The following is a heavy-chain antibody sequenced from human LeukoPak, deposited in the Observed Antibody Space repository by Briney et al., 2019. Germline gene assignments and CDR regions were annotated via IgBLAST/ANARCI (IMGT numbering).Heavy chain of an antibody. CDR3: ARGRYCSGGSCNPWYYWFDP. Sequence: SETLSLTCAVYGGSFSGYYWSWIRQPPGKGLEWIGEISHSGSTNYNPSLKSRVTISVDTSKNQFSLSLSSVSGADTAVYYCARGRYCSGGSCNPWYYWFDPWGQGTLVTVSS. CDR2: ISHSGST. J-gene: IGHJ5*02. D-gene: IGHD2-15*01. CDR1: GGSFSGYY. V-gene: IGHV4-34*01.